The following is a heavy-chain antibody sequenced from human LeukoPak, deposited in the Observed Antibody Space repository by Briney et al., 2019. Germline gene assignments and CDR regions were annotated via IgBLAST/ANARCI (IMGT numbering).Heavy chain of an antibody. CDR1: GVSISSYY. V-gene: IGHV4-4*07. J-gene: IGHJ4*02. Sequence: SETLSLTCAVSGVSISSYYWSWIRQAAGKGLERLGRIYTSGSTNSNPSLKSPVTISVDKSKNQFSLKLSSVTAADTAVYYCARDPMVRGVTRGDYWGQGTLVTVSS. CDR3: ARDPMVRGVTRGDY. D-gene: IGHD3-10*01. CDR2: IYTSGST.